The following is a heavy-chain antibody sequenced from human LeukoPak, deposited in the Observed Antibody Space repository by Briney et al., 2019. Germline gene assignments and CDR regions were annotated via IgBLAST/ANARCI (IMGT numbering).Heavy chain of an antibody. Sequence: ASVKVSCKASGYAFTSYGISWVRQAPGQGLEWMGWISAYNGNTNYAQKLQGRVTMTTDTSTSTAYMELRSLRSDDTAVYYYARGGDTMVRGVIMASPDDYWGQGTLVTVSS. D-gene: IGHD3-10*01. CDR3: ARGGDTMVRGVIMASPDDY. CDR2: ISAYNGNT. V-gene: IGHV1-18*01. J-gene: IGHJ4*02. CDR1: GYAFTSYG.